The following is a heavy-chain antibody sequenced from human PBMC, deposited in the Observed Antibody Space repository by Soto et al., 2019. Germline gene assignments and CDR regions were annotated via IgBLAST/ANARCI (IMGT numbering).Heavy chain of an antibody. Sequence: ASVKVSCNAYGYTFTGYYMHCVRQAPRKGLEWMGWINPNSGGTNYAQKFQGWVTMTRDTSISTAYMELSRLRSDDTAVYYCARGLGEMDTAMAPGYYYYGMDVWGQGTTVTVSS. V-gene: IGHV1-2*04. CDR2: INPNSGGT. CDR1: GYTFTGYY. CDR3: ARGLGEMDTAMAPGYYYYGMDV. D-gene: IGHD5-18*01. J-gene: IGHJ6*02.